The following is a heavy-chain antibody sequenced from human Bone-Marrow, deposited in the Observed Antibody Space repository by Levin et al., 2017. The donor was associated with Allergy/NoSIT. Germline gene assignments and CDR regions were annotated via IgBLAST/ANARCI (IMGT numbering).Heavy chain of an antibody. D-gene: IGHD6-6*01. J-gene: IGHJ6*02. CDR1: GFTFSSYA. Sequence: PGGSLRLSCAASGFTFSSYAMHWVRQAPGKGLEWVAVISYDGSNKYYADSVKGRFTISRDNSKNTLYLQMNSLRAEDTAVYYCARDFRRAAPKKDYYYYYYGMDGWGQGTTVTVSS. CDR3: ARDFRRAAPKKDYYYYYYGMDG. CDR2: ISYDGSNK. V-gene: IGHV3-30*04.